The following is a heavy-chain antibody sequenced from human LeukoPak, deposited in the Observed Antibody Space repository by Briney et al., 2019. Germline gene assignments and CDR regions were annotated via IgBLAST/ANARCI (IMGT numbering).Heavy chain of an antibody. CDR1: GFTFSSYS. V-gene: IGHV3-21*01. D-gene: IGHD6-6*01. CDR3: ARDEYSSSQFSYYYYYMDV. J-gene: IGHJ6*03. Sequence: GGSLRLSCAASGFTFSSYSMNWVRQAPGKGLEWVSSISSSSSYIYYADSVKGRFTTSRDNAKNSLYLQMNSLRAEETAVYYCARDEYSSSQFSYYYYYMDVWGKGTTVTVSS. CDR2: ISSSSSYI.